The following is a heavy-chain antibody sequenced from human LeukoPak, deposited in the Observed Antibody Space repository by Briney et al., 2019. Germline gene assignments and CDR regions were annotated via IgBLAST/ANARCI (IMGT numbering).Heavy chain of an antibody. V-gene: IGHV3-23*01. J-gene: IGHJ6*03. CDR1: GLTFSSYG. Sequence: GGSLRLSCAPSGLTFSSYGVSCVRQAPGKGLEWVSAISGSGGSTYYADSVKGRFTISRDNSKNTLYLQMNSLRAEDTAVYYCAKAAYYYYYMDVWGKGTTVTISS. CDR2: ISGSGGST. CDR3: AKAAYYYYYMDV.